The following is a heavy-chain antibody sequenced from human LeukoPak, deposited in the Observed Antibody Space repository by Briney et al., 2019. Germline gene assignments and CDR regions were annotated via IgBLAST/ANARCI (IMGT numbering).Heavy chain of an antibody. CDR1: GFSFSSFN. V-gene: IGHV3-7*01. J-gene: IGHJ4*02. CDR3: ARDLYYDFWSGYLDF. CDR2: IKHDGSEK. Sequence: GGSLRLSCAASGFSFSSFNLYWVRQAPGKGLEWVASIKHDGSEKDYVASVKGRFTVSRDNAKNSFHLQMNSLRAEDTAIYYCARDLYYDFWSGYLDFWGQGTLVIVSS. D-gene: IGHD3-3*01.